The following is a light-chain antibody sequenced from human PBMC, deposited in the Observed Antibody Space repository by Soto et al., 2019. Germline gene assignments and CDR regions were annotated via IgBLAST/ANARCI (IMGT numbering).Light chain of an antibody. V-gene: IGLV2-14*01. CDR3: CSFAGSFYV. CDR1: SSDVGGYKY. CDR2: DVN. Sequence: QSALTQPASVSGSPGQSITISCTGTSSDVGGYKYVSWYQQHPGKAPKVIISDVNRRASGVSYRFSGSKSGNTASLTISGLQIEDEADYYCCSFAGSFYVFGTGTKLTVL. J-gene: IGLJ1*01.